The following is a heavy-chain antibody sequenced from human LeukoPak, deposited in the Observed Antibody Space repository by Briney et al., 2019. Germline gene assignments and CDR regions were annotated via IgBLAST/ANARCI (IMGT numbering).Heavy chain of an antibody. V-gene: IGHV3-74*01. CDR2: INPDGSTT. Sequence: RGSLRLSCAASGFTFSSYWMHWVRQAPGKGLVWVSRINPDGSTTNYADSVQGRFTISRDNAKNMLYLQMNSLRAEDTAVYYCVRDLRESDFWGQGTLVTVSS. CDR3: VRDLRESDF. CDR1: GFTFSSYW. J-gene: IGHJ4*02.